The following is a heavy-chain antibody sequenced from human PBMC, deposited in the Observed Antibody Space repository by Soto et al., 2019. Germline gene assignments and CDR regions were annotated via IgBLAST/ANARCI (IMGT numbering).Heavy chain of an antibody. V-gene: IGHV3-23*01. CDR3: AKRSILASCVWCSSWYDY. D-gene: IGHD6-13*01. CDR2: ISGSGGST. J-gene: IGHJ4*02. Sequence: PGGVLRLSCAASGFTFSSYAMSWVRQAPGKGLEWVSAISGSGGSTYYADSVKGRFTISRDSSKNTLYLQMNSLRAEDTAVYYCAKRSILASCVWCSSWYDYWGQGTLVTVSS. CDR1: GFTFSSYA.